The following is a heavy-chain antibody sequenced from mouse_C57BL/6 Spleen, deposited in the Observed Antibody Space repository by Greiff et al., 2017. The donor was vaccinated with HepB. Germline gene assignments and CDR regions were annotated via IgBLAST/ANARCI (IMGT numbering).Heavy chain of an antibody. CDR2: IDPENGDT. CDR3: TTGGGTTVVAHFDY. D-gene: IGHD1-1*01. Sequence: EVQLQQSGAELVRPGASVKLSCTASGFNIKDDYMHWVKQRPEQGLEWIGWIDPENGDTEYASKFQGKATITADTSSNTAYLHLSSLTSDDTAVYYCTTGGGTTVVAHFDYWGQGTTLTVSS. CDR1: GFNIKDDY. J-gene: IGHJ2*01. V-gene: IGHV14-4*01.